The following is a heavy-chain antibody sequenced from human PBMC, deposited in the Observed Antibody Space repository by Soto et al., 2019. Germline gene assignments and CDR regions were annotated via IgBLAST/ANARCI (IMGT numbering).Heavy chain of an antibody. J-gene: IGHJ5*02. CDR3: ARERPDGARLDP. Sequence: PSETLSLTCTVSGGSFSSYYWNWIRQPPGKGLEWIGYIYSSGTTNYNPSLTSRVTISLDTSKSQFSLKLSSVTAADTAVYYCARERPDGARLDPWGQGTLVTVSS. CDR1: GGSFSSYY. V-gene: IGHV4-4*08. D-gene: IGHD6-6*01. CDR2: IYSSGTT.